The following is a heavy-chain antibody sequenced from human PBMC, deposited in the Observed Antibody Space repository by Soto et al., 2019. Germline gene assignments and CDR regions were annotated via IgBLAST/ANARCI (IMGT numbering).Heavy chain of an antibody. CDR1: GGSISSGGYY. Sequence: QVQLQESGPGLVKPSQTLSLTCTVSGGSISSGGYYWSWIRQHPGKGLEWIGYIYYSGSTYYNPSLKSRVTISVDTSKNQFSLKLSSVTAADTAVYYCARDRGELLRRGRGRSNYGMDVWGQGTTVTVSS. CDR2: IYYSGST. J-gene: IGHJ6*02. D-gene: IGHD3-10*01. V-gene: IGHV4-31*03. CDR3: ARDRGELLRRGRGRSNYGMDV.